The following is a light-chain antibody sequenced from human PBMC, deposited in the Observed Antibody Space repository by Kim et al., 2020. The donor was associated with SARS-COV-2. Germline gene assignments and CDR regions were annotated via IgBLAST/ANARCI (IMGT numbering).Light chain of an antibody. V-gene: IGLV1-40*01. J-gene: IGLJ1*01. CDR3: QSYDSSLSGFYV. CDR1: STNIGAGYD. Sequence: VTLSCTASSTNIGAGYDVHWYQQLPGTAPKLLIYDNTNRPSGVPDRFSGSNSGTSASLAITGLQAEDEADYYCQSYDSSLSGFYVFGTGTKVTVL. CDR2: DNT.